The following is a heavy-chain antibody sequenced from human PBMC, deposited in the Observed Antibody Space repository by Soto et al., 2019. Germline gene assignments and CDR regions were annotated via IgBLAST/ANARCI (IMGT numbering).Heavy chain of an antibody. Sequence: ASVKVSCKASGYTFTSYAMHWVRQAPGQRLEWMGWINAGNGNTKYSQKFQGRVTITRDTSASTAYMELSSLRSEDTAVYYCARDREDGDYARIHYFDYWGQGTLVTVSS. CDR1: GYTFTSYA. CDR3: ARDREDGDYARIHYFDY. D-gene: IGHD4-17*01. CDR2: INAGNGNT. J-gene: IGHJ4*02. V-gene: IGHV1-3*01.